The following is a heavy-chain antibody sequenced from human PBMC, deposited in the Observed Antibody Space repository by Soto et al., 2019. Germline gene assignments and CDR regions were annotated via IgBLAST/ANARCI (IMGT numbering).Heavy chain of an antibody. D-gene: IGHD3-22*01. J-gene: IGHJ4*02. CDR1: GYTFTSYY. V-gene: IGHV1-46*01. CDR2: INPSGGST. Sequence: QVQLVQSGAEVKKPGASVKVSCKASGYTFTSYYMHWVRQAPGQGLEWLGIINPSGGSTSYAQKFHGRVTMTRDTSTSTVYMELSSLRSEDTAVYYCARGRHTYYYDSSGYHNWGQGTLVTVSS. CDR3: ARGRHTYYYDSSGYHN.